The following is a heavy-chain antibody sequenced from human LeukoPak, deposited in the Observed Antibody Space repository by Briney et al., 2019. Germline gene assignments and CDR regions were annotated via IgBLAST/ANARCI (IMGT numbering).Heavy chain of an antibody. J-gene: IGHJ4*02. CDR1: GYTFTSYA. CDR2: ISAGNGNT. CDR3: ARDSGSGSNGY. D-gene: IGHD1-26*01. V-gene: IGHV1-3*01. Sequence: ASVKVSCKASGYTFTSYAIHWVRQAPGQRLEWMGWISAGNGNTKYSQNFQGRVTFISNTSATTAFMELSSLRSEDAAVYYCARDSGSGSNGYWGQGTLVTVSP.